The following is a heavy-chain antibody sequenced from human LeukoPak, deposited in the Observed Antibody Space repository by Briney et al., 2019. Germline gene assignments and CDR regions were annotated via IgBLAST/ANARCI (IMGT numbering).Heavy chain of an antibody. Sequence: PGGSLRLSCAASGFTFNTYAMSWVRQAPGKGLEWVSSISGGDVTTSYADSVKGRFIISRDNSKNTLYLDMDSLRAEDTAMYYCTKPSGRVRGWYFDLWGHGTVVTVSS. J-gene: IGHJ2*01. CDR3: TKPSGRVRGWYFDL. V-gene: IGHV3-23*01. CDR2: ISGGDVTT. D-gene: IGHD3-10*02. CDR1: GFTFNTYA.